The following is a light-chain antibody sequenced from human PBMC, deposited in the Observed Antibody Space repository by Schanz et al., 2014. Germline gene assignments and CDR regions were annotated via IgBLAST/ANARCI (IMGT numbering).Light chain of an antibody. CDR1: QSISNK. CDR3: QQHYIPPMA. V-gene: IGKV1-39*01. Sequence: DIQMTQSPSSVSASLGDRVTITCRASQSISNKLNWYQYKPGKAPELLIYDASSLQSGVPSRFSGSGSGTDFTLTISSLQPEDFATYFCQQHYIPPMAFGPGTKVEIK. CDR2: DAS. J-gene: IGKJ1*01.